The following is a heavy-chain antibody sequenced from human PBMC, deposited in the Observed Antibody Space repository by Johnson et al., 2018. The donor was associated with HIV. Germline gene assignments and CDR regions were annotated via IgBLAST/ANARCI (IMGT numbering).Heavy chain of an antibody. CDR1: GFTFSSYG. CDR2: ISYDGSNK. CDR3: ARDRGRAYYKFWSGTRSACAFDI. J-gene: IGHJ3*02. V-gene: IGHV3-30*19. D-gene: IGHD3-3*01. Sequence: QVQLVESGGGVVQPGGSLRLSCAASGFTFSSYGMHWVRQAPGKGLEWVAVISYDGSNKYYADSVKGRFTISRDNSKNTLYLQMNSLRAEDTAVYYCARDRGRAYYKFWSGTRSACAFDIWGQGTMVTVSS.